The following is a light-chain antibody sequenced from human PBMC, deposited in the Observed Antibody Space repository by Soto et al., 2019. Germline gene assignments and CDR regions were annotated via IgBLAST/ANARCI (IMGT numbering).Light chain of an antibody. Sequence: EIVLTQSPATLPLSPGERATLSCRASQSVSSYLAWYQQKPGQAPRLLIYDASSRATGIPARFSGSGSGTDFTLTISSLEPEDFAVYYCQQRSNFFGPGTKVDIK. CDR3: QQRSNF. J-gene: IGKJ3*01. CDR1: QSVSSY. V-gene: IGKV3-11*01. CDR2: DAS.